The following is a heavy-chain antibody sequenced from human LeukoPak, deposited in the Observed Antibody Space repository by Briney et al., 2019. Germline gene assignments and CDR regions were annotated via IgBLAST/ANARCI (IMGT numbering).Heavy chain of an antibody. V-gene: IGHV6-1*01. Sequence: SQTLSLTCALSGDSVSNNNAAWDWLRQSPSRGLEWLGRTYYRSKWHNDYALSVKSRITINADTSKNQFSLQLNSVTPDDTAVYYCARDPWGFSFEYWGQGTLVTVSS. CDR3: ARDPWGFSFEY. D-gene: IGHD7-27*01. CDR2: TYYRSKWHN. J-gene: IGHJ4*02. CDR1: GDSVSNNNAA.